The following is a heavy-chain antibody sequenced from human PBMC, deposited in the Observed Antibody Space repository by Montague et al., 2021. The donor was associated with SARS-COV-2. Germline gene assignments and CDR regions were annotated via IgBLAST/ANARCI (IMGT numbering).Heavy chain of an antibody. V-gene: IGHV4-39*01. Sequence: SETLSLTCTVSGGSISSGTYYWGWVRQPPGKGLEWIGTINYSGKTYYNPSLKSRVTISVDTSKNQFSLKVTSVTAAGTAVYYCARRAQLQLSWFFDLWGRGTLVTVSS. CDR1: GGSISSGTYY. CDR3: ARRAQLQLSWFFDL. J-gene: IGHJ2*01. D-gene: IGHD6-13*01. CDR2: INYSGKT.